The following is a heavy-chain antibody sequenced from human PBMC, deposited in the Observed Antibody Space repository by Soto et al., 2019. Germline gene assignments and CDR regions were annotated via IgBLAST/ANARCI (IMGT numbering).Heavy chain of an antibody. CDR1: GYTFTSYG. Sequence: ASVKVSCKASGYTFTSYGISWVRQAPGQGLEWMGWISAYNGNTNYAQKLQGRVTMTTDTSTSTAYMELRSLRSDDTAVYYCARPIAAPGGYYYYGMDVCGQGTTVTVSS. CDR3: ARPIAAPGGYYYYGMDV. D-gene: IGHD6-6*01. CDR2: ISAYNGNT. J-gene: IGHJ6*02. V-gene: IGHV1-18*04.